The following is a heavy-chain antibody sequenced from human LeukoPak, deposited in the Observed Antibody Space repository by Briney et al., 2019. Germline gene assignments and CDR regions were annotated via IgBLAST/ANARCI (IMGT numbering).Heavy chain of an antibody. D-gene: IGHD2-21*02. CDR2: ISSSGSTI. Sequence: GGSLRLSCAASGFTFSSYEMNWVRQAPGKGLEWVSYISSSGSTIYYADSVKGRFTISRDNAKNSLYLQMNSLRAEDTAVYYCARDYHSRAVVTAIKYAFDIWGQGTMVTVSS. CDR3: ARDYHSRAVVTAIKYAFDI. CDR1: GFTFSSYE. V-gene: IGHV3-48*03. J-gene: IGHJ3*02.